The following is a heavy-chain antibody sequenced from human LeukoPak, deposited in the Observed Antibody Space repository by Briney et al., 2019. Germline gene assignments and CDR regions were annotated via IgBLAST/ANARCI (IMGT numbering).Heavy chain of an antibody. Sequence: GGSLRLSCAASGFTFSSYSMNWVRQAPGKGLEWVSSISSSSSHIYYADSVKGRFTISRDNAKNSLYLQMNSLRAEDTAVYYCARGYSSSWYVDYWGQGTLVTISS. CDR2: ISSSSSHI. CDR3: ARGYSSSWYVDY. D-gene: IGHD6-13*01. V-gene: IGHV3-21*01. J-gene: IGHJ4*02. CDR1: GFTFSSYS.